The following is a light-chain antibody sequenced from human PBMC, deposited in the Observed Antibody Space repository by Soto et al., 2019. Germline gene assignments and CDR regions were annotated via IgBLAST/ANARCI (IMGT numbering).Light chain of an antibody. CDR3: AAWDDSLQV. V-gene: IGLV1-47*01. Sequence: QSVLTQPPSASGTPGQRGTISCSGSSSNIGSNYVYWYQQLPGTAPKLLIYRNNQRPSGVPDRFSGSKSGTSASLAISGLRSEDEADYYCAAWDDSLQVFGGGTKLTVL. CDR1: SSNIGSNY. CDR2: RNN. J-gene: IGLJ2*01.